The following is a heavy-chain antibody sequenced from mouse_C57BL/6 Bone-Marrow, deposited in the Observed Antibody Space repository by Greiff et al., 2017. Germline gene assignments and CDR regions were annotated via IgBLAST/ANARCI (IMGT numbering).Heavy chain of an antibody. J-gene: IGHJ2*01. CDR3: ARTHPYYYGRDY. Sequence: QVQLQQSGPELVKPGASVKISCKASGYAFSSSWMNWVKQRPGKGLEWIGRIYPGDGDTNYNGKFKGKATLTADKSSSTAYMQLSSLTSEDSAVYFCARTHPYYYGRDYWGQGTTLTVSS. V-gene: IGHV1-82*01. CDR2: IYPGDGDT. CDR1: GYAFSSSW. D-gene: IGHD1-1*01.